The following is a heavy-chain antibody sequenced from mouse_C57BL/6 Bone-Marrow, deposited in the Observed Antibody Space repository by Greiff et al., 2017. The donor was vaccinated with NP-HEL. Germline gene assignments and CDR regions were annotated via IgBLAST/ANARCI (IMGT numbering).Heavy chain of an antibody. J-gene: IGHJ1*03. D-gene: IGHD1-1*01. V-gene: IGHV1-50*01. CDR3: ARNYYGSYWYFDV. Sequence: QVHVKQPGAELVKPGASVKLSCKASGYTFTSYWMQWVKQRPGQGLEWIGEIDPSDSYTNYNQKFKGKATLTVDTSSSTAYMQLSSLTSEDSAVYYCARNYYGSYWYFDVWGTGTTVTVSS. CDR2: IDPSDSYT. CDR1: GYTFTSYW.